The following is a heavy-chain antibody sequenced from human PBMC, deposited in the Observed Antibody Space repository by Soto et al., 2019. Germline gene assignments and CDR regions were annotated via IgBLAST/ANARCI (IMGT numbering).Heavy chain of an antibody. J-gene: IGHJ4*02. CDR2: ISHTGSP. CDR1: GGAISNSDYF. CDR3: ASQLESTTYFDS. Sequence: LQLQESGPGLVKPSETLSLTCTVSGGAISNSDYFWAWMRQPPGKGLEWVGTISHTGSPRYNPSLKSRVTISVDTSKNQFSLRLPSVTAADTAGFYCASQLESTTYFDSWGRGTLVTVSS. D-gene: IGHD1-1*01. V-gene: IGHV4-39*01.